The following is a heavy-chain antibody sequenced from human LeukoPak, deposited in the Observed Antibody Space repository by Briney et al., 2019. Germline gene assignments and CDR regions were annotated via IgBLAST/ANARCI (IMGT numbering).Heavy chain of an antibody. V-gene: IGHV3-23*01. CDR3: AKSPGTAAGYWFDS. Sequence: PGGSLRLSCAASGFTFSSYGVSWVRQVPGKGLEWVSAVTNSGGDTYYADSVKGRFTISRDNSNNTLYLQMYSLRAEDTALYYCAKSPGTAAGYWFDSWGQGALVAVSS. J-gene: IGHJ5*01. D-gene: IGHD6-13*01. CDR2: VTNSGGDT. CDR1: GFTFSSYG.